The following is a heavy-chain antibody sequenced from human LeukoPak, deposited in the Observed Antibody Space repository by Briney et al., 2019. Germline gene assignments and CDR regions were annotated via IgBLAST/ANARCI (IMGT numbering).Heavy chain of an antibody. D-gene: IGHD6-19*01. CDR3: ARLAPVAGSPFDY. CDR2: IYPGDSDT. V-gene: IGHV5-51*01. CDR1: GYRFTTYW. Sequence: GEPLKISCKGSGYRFTTYWIGWVRQMPGKGLEWMGIIYPGDSDTRYSPSFQGQVIISADKSISTAYLQWSSLKASDTAMYYCARLAPVAGSPFDYWGQGTLVTVSS. J-gene: IGHJ4*02.